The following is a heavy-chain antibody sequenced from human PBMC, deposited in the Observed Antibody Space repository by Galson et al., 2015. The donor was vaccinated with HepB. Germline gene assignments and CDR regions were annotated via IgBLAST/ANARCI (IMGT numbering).Heavy chain of an antibody. CDR1: GFTFSSYG. J-gene: IGHJ4*02. D-gene: IGHD4-23*01. CDR2: ISYDGSNK. V-gene: IGHV3-30*03. Sequence: SLRLSCAASGFTFSSYGMHWVRQAPGKGLEWVAVISYDGSNKYYADSVKGRFTISRDNAKNSLYLQMNSLRAEDTAVYYCARAGYGGNWRASDYWGQGTLVTVSS. CDR3: ARAGYGGNWRASDY.